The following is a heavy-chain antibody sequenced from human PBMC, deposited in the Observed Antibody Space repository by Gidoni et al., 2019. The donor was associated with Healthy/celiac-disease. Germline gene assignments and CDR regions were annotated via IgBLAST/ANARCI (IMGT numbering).Heavy chain of an antibody. CDR3: ARLDYDSSGYYSWYFDL. J-gene: IGHJ2*01. CDR1: GGSLSSSSYY. Sequence: QLPLQESGPALVKPSETLSLTCTVSGGSLSSSSYYWGWIRQPPGKGLEWIGSIYYSGSTYYNPSLKSRVTISVDTAKNQFSLKLSSVTAADTAVYYCARLDYDSSGYYSWYFDLWGRGTLVTVSS. D-gene: IGHD3-22*01. V-gene: IGHV4-39*01. CDR2: IYYSGST.